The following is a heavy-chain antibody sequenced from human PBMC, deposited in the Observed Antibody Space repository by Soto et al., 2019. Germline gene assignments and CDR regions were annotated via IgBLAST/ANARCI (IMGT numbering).Heavy chain of an antibody. J-gene: IGHJ2*01. D-gene: IGHD3-10*02. Sequence: KGREWIGYIYYSGSTNYTPSLKSRVTISVDTSKNQFPLKLSSVTAADTAFFFQAEDGIRDVRSVSAFLLNRSSDL. V-gene: IGHV4-59*08. CDR3: AEDGIRDVRSVSAFLLNRSSDL. CDR2: IYYSGST.